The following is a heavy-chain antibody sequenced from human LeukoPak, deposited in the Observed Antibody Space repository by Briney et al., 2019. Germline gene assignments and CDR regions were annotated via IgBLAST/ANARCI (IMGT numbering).Heavy chain of an antibody. Sequence: GGSLRLSCAASGFTFSSYEMNWVRQAPGKGLEWVSYISSRGSPMHYADSVKGRFTISRDNAKNSLYLQMNSLRAEDTAVYYCAREGGHSGYDDFDYWGQGTLVTVSS. J-gene: IGHJ4*02. D-gene: IGHD5-12*01. V-gene: IGHV3-48*03. CDR3: AREGGHSGYDDFDY. CDR2: ISSRGSPM. CDR1: GFTFSSYE.